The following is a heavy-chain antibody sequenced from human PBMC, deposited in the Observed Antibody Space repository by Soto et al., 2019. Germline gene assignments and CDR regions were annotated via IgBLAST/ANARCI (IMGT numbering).Heavy chain of an antibody. CDR3: AKDLRSFGSGSFVDY. V-gene: IGHV3-30*18. J-gene: IGHJ4*02. Sequence: SCKASGYTFTGYYMHWVRQAPGKGLEWVAVISFDGGNKHYADSVKGRFTISRDNSKKTLYLQMNSLRAEDTAVYYCAKDLRSFGSGSFVDYWGQGTLVTVSS. CDR1: GYTFTGYY. CDR2: ISFDGGNK. D-gene: IGHD3-10*01.